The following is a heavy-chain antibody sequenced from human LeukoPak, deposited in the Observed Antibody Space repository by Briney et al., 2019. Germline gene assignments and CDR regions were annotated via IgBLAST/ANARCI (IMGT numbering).Heavy chain of an antibody. CDR3: AKSWNYYDNSGDDALDI. CDR1: GFTLSDYG. D-gene: IGHD3-22*01. V-gene: IGHV3-23*01. Sequence: PGGSLRLSCAAAGFTLSDYGMDRVRQAPGKGLEWVSGISDSGISTYYADSVKGRFTISRDNSKNTLYLQMNSLRVEDTAVYYCAKSWNYYDNSGDDALDIWGQGTMVTVSS. J-gene: IGHJ3*02. CDR2: ISDSGIST.